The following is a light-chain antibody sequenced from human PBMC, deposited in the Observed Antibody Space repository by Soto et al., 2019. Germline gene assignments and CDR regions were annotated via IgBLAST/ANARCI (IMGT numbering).Light chain of an antibody. V-gene: IGLV2-14*01. CDR1: RSDIGSYHY. Sequence: QSALTQPASVSGSPGQSITLSCSGTRSDIGSYHYVAWYQQFPGKTPKILIYGVSNRPSGVSSRFSGSKSGNTASLTISGLQAEDEADYYCISYTGSSTSYVFGSGTKLTVL. CDR3: ISYTGSSTSYV. J-gene: IGLJ1*01. CDR2: GVS.